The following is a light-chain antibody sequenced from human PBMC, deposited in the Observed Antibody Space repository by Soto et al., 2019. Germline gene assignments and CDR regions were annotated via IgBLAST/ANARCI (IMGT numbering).Light chain of an antibody. CDR2: EVN. Sequence: QSVLTQPASSSGSPGQSVAISCTGTISDVGGYNYVSWYQQHPGKAPKLMIYEVNKRPSGVPDRFSGSKSGNTASLTASGLQAEDEADYYCSSYAGSSNVFGTGTKVTVL. CDR3: SSYAGSSNV. V-gene: IGLV2-8*01. CDR1: ISDVGGYNY. J-gene: IGLJ1*01.